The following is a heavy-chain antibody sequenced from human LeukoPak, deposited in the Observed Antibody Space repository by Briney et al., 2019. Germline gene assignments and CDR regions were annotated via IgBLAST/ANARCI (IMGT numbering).Heavy chain of an antibody. J-gene: IGHJ5*02. V-gene: IGHV3-66*01. Sequence: GGSLRLSCAASGFTVSSNYMSWVRQAPGKGLEWVSVIYSGGSTYYADSVKGRFTISRDNAKNSLYLQMNSLRAEDTAVYYCARGVKNWFDPWGQGTLVTVSS. D-gene: IGHD3-22*01. CDR2: IYSGGST. CDR1: GFTVSSNY. CDR3: ARGVKNWFDP.